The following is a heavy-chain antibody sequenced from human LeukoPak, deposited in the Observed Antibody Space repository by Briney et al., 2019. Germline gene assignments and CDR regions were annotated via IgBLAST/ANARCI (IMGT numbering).Heavy chain of an antibody. V-gene: IGHV4-39*01. CDR3: ARPGSFNNWFDP. CDR2: IYYSGGT. Sequence: PSQTLSLTCTVSGGSISSSSYYWGWIRQPPGKGLEWIGSIYYSGGTYYNPSLKSRVTISVDTSKNQFSLKLSSVTAADTAVYYCARPGSFNNWFDPWGQGTLVTVSS. CDR1: GGSISSSSYY. D-gene: IGHD6-13*01. J-gene: IGHJ5*02.